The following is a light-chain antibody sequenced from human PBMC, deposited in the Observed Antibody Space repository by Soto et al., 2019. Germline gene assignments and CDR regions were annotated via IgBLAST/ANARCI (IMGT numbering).Light chain of an antibody. V-gene: IGKV3-11*01. J-gene: IGKJ1*01. CDR1: QNISNY. CDR2: DVY. Sequence: IVVTQSPATLSLSPGKRASLSCRASQNISNYLIWYQQKPGQAPRLIIYDVYNRATGIPARFSGSGSGTDFTLTISSLEPEDFAVYYCQQRSNWPPWTCGQGTKVDIK. CDR3: QQRSNWPPWT.